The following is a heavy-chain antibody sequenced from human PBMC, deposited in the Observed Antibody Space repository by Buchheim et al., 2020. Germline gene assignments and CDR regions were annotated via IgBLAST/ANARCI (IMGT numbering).Heavy chain of an antibody. D-gene: IGHD3-16*02. CDR1: GFTSSSYW. CDR3: ARDWAYDYIWGSYRKSHDAFDI. V-gene: IGHV3-7*01. J-gene: IGHJ3*02. Sequence: EVQLVESGGGLVQPGGSLRLSCAASGFTSSSYWMSWVRQAPGKGLEWVAYINQSGSEKYYVDSVKGRFTISRDNAKKSLYLQMNSLRAEDTAVYYCARDWAYDYIWGSYRKSHDAFDIWGQGT. CDR2: INQSGSEK.